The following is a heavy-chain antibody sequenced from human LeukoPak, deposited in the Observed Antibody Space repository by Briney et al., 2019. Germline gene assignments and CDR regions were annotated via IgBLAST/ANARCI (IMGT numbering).Heavy chain of an antibody. Sequence: SETLSLTCAVYGGSFSTYYWSWIRQSPGKGLEWITEINHRGDTNYNPSVKSRVTISVDTSKNQFSLKVSSLTAADTAVYYCARGPTISETGYFDYWGQGTLVTVSS. CDR3: ARGPTISETGYFDY. D-gene: IGHD1-1*01. CDR1: GGSFSTYY. J-gene: IGHJ4*03. CDR2: INHRGDT. V-gene: IGHV4-34*01.